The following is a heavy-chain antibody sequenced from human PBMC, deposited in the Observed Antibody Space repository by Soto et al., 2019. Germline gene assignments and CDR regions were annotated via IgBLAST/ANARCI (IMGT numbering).Heavy chain of an antibody. CDR3: ARRYGIGYCSGGSCYAWDYFDY. CDR2: ISSSGSTI. J-gene: IGHJ4*02. Sequence: GGSLRLSCAASGFTFSDYYMSWIRQAPGKGLEWVSYISSSGSTIYYADSVKGRFTISRDNAKNSLYLQMNSLRAEDTAVYYCARRYGIGYCSGGSCYAWDYFDYWGQGTLVTVSS. CDR1: GFTFSDYY. V-gene: IGHV3-11*01. D-gene: IGHD2-15*01.